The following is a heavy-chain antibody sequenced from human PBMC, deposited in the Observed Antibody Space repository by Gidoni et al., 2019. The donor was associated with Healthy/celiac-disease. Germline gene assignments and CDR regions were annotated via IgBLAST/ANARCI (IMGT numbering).Heavy chain of an antibody. V-gene: IGHV3-30-3*01. CDR3: ARDLIVATIGY. CDR1: GFTFSSYA. CDR2: ISYDGSNK. J-gene: IGHJ4*02. Sequence: QVQLVESGGGVVQPGRSLRLSCAASGFTFSSYAMHWVRQAPGKGLEWVAVISYDGSNKYYADSVKGRFTISRDNSKNTLYLQMNSLRAEDTAVYYCARDLIVATIGYWGQGTLVTVSS. D-gene: IGHD5-12*01.